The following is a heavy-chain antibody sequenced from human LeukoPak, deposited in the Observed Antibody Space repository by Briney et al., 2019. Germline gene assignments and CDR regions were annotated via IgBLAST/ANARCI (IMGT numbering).Heavy chain of an antibody. J-gene: IGHJ4*02. D-gene: IGHD2-2*01. CDR3: AKGFSIVVVPAAMSY. CDR2: ISGSGGRT. CDR1: GFTFSNYA. V-gene: IGHV3-23*01. Sequence: GGSPRLSCAASGFTFSNYAMTWVRQAPGKGLEWVSGISGSGGRTYYADSVKGRFTISRDNSKSTLYLQMNSLRAEDTAVYYCAKGFSIVVVPAAMSYWGQGTLVTVSS.